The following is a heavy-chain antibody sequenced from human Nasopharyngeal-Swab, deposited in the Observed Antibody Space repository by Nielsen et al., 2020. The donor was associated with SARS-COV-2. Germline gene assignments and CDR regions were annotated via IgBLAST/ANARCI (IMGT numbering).Heavy chain of an antibody. CDR2: MSYSGST. CDR3: ARHDQSAVAGVFEY. J-gene: IGHJ4*02. CDR1: GGSISSTSYY. V-gene: IGHV4-39*01. Sequence: SETLSLTCTVSGGSISSTSYYWGWIRQPSGKGLEWIGSMSYSGSTYYTPSLKSRVTISVDTSKNQLSLKVNSVTAADTAVYYCARHDQSAVAGVFEYWGQGTLVTVSS. D-gene: IGHD6-19*01.